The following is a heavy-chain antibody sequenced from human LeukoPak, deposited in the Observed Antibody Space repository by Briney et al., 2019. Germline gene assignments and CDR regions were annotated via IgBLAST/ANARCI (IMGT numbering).Heavy chain of an antibody. V-gene: IGHV3-23*01. J-gene: IGHJ4*02. CDR3: TKGRCSGGSCYGRGFDY. Sequence: GGSLRLSCAASGFTFDTYAMSWVRQAPGKGLEWVSGLSGSGGSTYYADSVKGRFTISRDNAKNTLYLQMNSLRAEDTAVYYCTKGRCSGGSCYGRGFDYWGQGTLVTVSS. CDR1: GFTFDTYA. D-gene: IGHD2-15*01. CDR2: LSGSGGST.